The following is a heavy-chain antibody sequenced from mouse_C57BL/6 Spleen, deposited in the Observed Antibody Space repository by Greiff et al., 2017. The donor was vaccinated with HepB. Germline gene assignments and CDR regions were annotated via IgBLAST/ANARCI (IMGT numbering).Heavy chain of an antibody. J-gene: IGHJ2*01. D-gene: IGHD1-1*01. CDR1: GFTFSSYA. CDR3: ARGHYGSSYRGYYFDY. Sequence: DVKLVESGGGLVKPGGSLKLSCAASGFTFSSYAMSWVRQTPEKRLEWVATISDGGSYTYYPDNVKGRFTISRDNAKNNLYLQMSHLKSEDTAMYYCARGHYGSSYRGYYFDYWGQGTTLTVSS. V-gene: IGHV5-4*03. CDR2: ISDGGSYT.